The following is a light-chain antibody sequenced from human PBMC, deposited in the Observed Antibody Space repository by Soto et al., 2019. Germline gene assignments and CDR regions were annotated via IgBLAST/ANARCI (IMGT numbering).Light chain of an antibody. V-gene: IGLV2-8*01. CDR3: SSFACSSTWV. J-gene: IGLJ3*02. Sequence: QSVLTQPPSASGSPGQSVTISCTGTSSDVGAYNYVSWYQQHAGKAPKLVIYEVTKRPSGVPDRFSGSKSANPASLTVAGLPPEDEDDYYRSSFACSSTWVFGGGTQLTVL. CDR2: EVT. CDR1: SSDVGAYNY.